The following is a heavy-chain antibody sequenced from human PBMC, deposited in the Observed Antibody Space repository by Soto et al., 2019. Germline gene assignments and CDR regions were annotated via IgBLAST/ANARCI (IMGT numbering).Heavy chain of an antibody. CDR3: ARGLYYYDSSGYYGN. J-gene: IGHJ4*02. Sequence: GGSLRLSCAASGCTFSSYSMNWVRQAPGKGLEWISSISSSSSYICYADSVKGRFTISRDNAKNSLYLQMNSLRAEDTAVYYCARGLYYYDSSGYYGNWGQGTLVTVSS. V-gene: IGHV3-21*01. D-gene: IGHD3-22*01. CDR1: GCTFSSYS. CDR2: ISSSSSYI.